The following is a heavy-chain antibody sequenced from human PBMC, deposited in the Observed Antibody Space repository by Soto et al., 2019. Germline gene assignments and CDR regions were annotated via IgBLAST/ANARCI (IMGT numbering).Heavy chain of an antibody. Sequence: PWGSLRLSCAASGFTFSSYGMHWVRQAPGKGLEWVAVIWYDGSNKYYADSVKGRFTISRDNSKNTLYLQMNSLRAEDTAVYYCARDVGLRYFDWLLGLDPWAPDYWGQGTLVTVSS. CDR1: GFTFSSYG. CDR2: IWYDGSNK. J-gene: IGHJ4*02. D-gene: IGHD3-9*01. CDR3: ARDVGLRYFDWLLGLDPWAPDY. V-gene: IGHV3-33*01.